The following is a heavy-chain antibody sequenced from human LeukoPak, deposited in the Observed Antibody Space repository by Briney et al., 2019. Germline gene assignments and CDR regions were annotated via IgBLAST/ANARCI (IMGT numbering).Heavy chain of an antibody. V-gene: IGHV3-48*01. CDR3: ARLAAAGTTDFDY. CDR1: GFTFNAFG. Sequence: GGSLRLSCAASGFTFNAFGMNWVRQAPGKGLEWVSYIGTTSGAIYYADSVKGRFTISRDSAKNSLYLQMNSLRAEDTAVYYCARLAAAGTTDFDYWGQGTLVTVSS. J-gene: IGHJ4*02. D-gene: IGHD6-13*01. CDR2: IGTTSGAI.